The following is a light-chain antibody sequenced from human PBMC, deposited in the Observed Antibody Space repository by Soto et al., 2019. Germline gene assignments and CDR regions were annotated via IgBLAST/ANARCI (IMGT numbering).Light chain of an antibody. CDR2: GAS. J-gene: IGKJ4*01. Sequence: EIVLTQSPGTLSLSPGERATLACRASQSVISNYLAWYQQKPGQAPRLLIYGASSRATGIPDRFSGSGSGTDFTLTISRLEPEDFAVYYCQHYGSSPLTFGGGNKVEIK. CDR1: QSVISNY. CDR3: QHYGSSPLT. V-gene: IGKV3-20*01.